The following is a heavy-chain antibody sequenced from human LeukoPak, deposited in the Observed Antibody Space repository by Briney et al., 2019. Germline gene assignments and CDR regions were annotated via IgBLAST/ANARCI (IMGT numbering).Heavy chain of an antibody. V-gene: IGHV3-33*01. Sequence: GGSLRLSCAASGFTSSSYGMHWVRQAPGKGLEWVAVIWYDGSNKYYADSVKGRFTISRDNSKNTLYLQMNSLRAEGTAVYYCARDSYYDSSGPSYWGQGTLVTVSS. CDR2: IWYDGSNK. J-gene: IGHJ4*02. CDR1: GFTSSSYG. D-gene: IGHD3-22*01. CDR3: ARDSYYDSSGPSY.